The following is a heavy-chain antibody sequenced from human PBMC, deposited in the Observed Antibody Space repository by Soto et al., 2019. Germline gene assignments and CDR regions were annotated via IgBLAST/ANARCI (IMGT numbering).Heavy chain of an antibody. CDR3: ARGRYGDY. Sequence: QVHLVQSGAEVKKPGASVKVSCKGSGYGFTTYGITWVRQAPGQGLEWMAWISAHNGNTNYAQKLQGRVTVTRDTSASTAYMELRSVRSVDTAVYYCARGRYGDYWGQGALVTVSS. CDR1: GYGFTTYG. V-gene: IGHV1-18*01. D-gene: IGHD1-1*01. J-gene: IGHJ4*02. CDR2: ISAHNGNT.